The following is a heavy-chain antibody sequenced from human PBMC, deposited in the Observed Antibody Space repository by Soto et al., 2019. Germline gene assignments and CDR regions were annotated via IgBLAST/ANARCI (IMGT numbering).Heavy chain of an antibody. V-gene: IGHV3-15*07. Sequence: PGGSLRLSCAASGFTFSNAWINWVRQAPGKGLEWVGRIKSKTDGGTTDYAEPVKGRFASSRDDSNNMVYLQMNSLKIEDTAVYYCTTDSYSTIIIVRFDYWGHGTLVTVSS. CDR1: GFTFSNAW. J-gene: IGHJ4*01. CDR3: TTDSYSTIIIVRFDY. D-gene: IGHD3-22*01. CDR2: IKSKTDGGTT.